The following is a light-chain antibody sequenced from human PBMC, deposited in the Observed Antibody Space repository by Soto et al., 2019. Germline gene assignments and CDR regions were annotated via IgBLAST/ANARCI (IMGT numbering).Light chain of an antibody. Sequence: IVMTQSPATLSVSPGERATLSCRASQSVSSNLAWYQQKPGQAPRLLLYGASSRATGIPARFSGSGSGTEFTLTISSLQSEDFAVFYCQQYNNWPPTFGQGTRL. V-gene: IGKV3-15*01. CDR3: QQYNNWPPT. CDR1: QSVSSN. J-gene: IGKJ5*01. CDR2: GAS.